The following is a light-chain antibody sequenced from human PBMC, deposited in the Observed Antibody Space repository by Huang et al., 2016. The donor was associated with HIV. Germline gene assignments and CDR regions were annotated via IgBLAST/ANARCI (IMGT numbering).Light chain of an antibody. V-gene: IGKV2-30*01. CDR2: KDS. J-gene: IGKJ1*01. CDR1: ESLVDTDGNTY. CDR3: MQGTHWPPT. Sequence: DVELTQSPLSLPVTLGQPASISCRSSESLVDTDGNTYLNWFHQRPGQPPRRLIFKDSERDSGVPARSSGRGSGTYVTLEISSVEAGDVGLYFCMQGTHWPPTFGQGTKVEFK.